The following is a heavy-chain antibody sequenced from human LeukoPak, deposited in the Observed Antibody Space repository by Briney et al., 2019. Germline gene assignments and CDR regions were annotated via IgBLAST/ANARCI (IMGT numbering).Heavy chain of an antibody. V-gene: IGHV4-34*01. CDR3: ARGRYGSGSYCMTGYYYYMDV. J-gene: IGHJ6*03. CDR1: GGSFSGYY. CDR2: INHSGST. Sequence: SETLSLTCAVYGGSFSGYYWSWNRQPPGKGLEWIGEINHSGSTNYNPSLKSRVTISVDTSKNQFSLKLSSVTAADTAVYYCARGRYGSGSYCMTGYYYYMDVWGKGTTVTVSS. D-gene: IGHD3-10*01.